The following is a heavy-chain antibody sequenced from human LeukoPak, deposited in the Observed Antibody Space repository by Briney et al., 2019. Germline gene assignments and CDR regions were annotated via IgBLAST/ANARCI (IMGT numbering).Heavy chain of an antibody. V-gene: IGHV3-7*01. Sequence: GGSLRLSCVATGFAFTKHWMSGVRQSRGKGLECVAKIREDGNERHYVDSMKGRFTISRDNARNSLYLQMNNVRVDDTAVYYCLRDYRGGWNDYWGQGTQVTVSS. J-gene: IGHJ4*02. D-gene: IGHD1-26*01. CDR3: LRDYRGGWNDY. CDR1: GFAFTKHW. CDR2: IREDGNER.